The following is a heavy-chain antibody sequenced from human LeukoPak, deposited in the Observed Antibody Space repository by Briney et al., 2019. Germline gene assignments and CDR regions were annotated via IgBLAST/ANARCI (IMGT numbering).Heavy chain of an antibody. V-gene: IGHV4-39*07. Sequence: SETLSLTCTVSGGSISSSSYYWGWIRQPPGKGLEWIGSIYYSGSTYYNPSLKSRVTISVDTSKNQFSLKLSSVTAADTAVYFCARDAHGGNSHFEFWGQGTLVTVSS. CDR2: IYYSGST. CDR3: ARDAHGGNSHFEF. CDR1: GGSISSSSYY. D-gene: IGHD4-23*01. J-gene: IGHJ4*02.